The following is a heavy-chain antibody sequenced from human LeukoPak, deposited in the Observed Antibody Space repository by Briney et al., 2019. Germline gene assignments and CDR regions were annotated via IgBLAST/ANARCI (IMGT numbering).Heavy chain of an antibody. V-gene: IGHV3-21*01. CDR1: GFTFSTHS. J-gene: IGHJ5*02. Sequence: GGSLRLSCAASGFTFSTHSMYWVRQAPGKGLEWVSSISASSNFIHYAESVRGRFTISRDNAKNSLYLQMNSLGAQDTALYYCSTPATGYCSSAGCHGDPWGQGTLVTVSS. D-gene: IGHD2-2*01. CDR2: ISASSNFI. CDR3: STPATGYCSSAGCHGDP.